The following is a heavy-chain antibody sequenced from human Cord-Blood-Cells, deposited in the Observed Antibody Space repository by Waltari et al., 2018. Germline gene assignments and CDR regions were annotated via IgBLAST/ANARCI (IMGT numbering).Heavy chain of an antibody. CDR2: IIPIFGTA. CDR3: VRDGPRSITGNDAFDI. Sequence: LEWMGGIIPIFGTANYAQKFQGRVTITADESTSTAYMELSSLRSEDTAVYYCVRDGPRSITGNDAFDIWGQGTMVTVSS. V-gene: IGHV1-69*01. J-gene: IGHJ3*02. D-gene: IGHD1-20*01.